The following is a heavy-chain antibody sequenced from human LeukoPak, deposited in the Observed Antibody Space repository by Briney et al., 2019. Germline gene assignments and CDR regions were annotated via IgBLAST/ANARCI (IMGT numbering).Heavy chain of an antibody. D-gene: IGHD1-7*01. Sequence: ASVKVSCKASGYTFTGYYMHWVRQAPGQGLEWMGWISPNTGGTNYAQKFQGRVTMTRGTSISTAYMELSRLRSDDTAVYYCARAVDNWNYYFDYWGQGTLVTVSS. CDR2: ISPNTGGT. V-gene: IGHV1-2*02. CDR3: ARAVDNWNYYFDY. J-gene: IGHJ4*02. CDR1: GYTFTGYY.